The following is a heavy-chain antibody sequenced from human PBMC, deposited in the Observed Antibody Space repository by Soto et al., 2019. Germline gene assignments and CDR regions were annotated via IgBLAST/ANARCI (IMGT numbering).Heavy chain of an antibody. D-gene: IGHD1-7*01. CDR1: GDSISSYS. V-gene: IGHV4-4*07. J-gene: IGHJ4*02. Sequence: SETLSLTCAVSGDSISSYSWNWIRRTAGRGLEWIGRVYPSGHTQYRSSLEARVTVSVDMSTNQFFLELRSVTAADTAVYSCARESGENWSYKDSWGQGTQVTVSS. CDR2: VYPSGHT. CDR3: ARESGENWSYKDS.